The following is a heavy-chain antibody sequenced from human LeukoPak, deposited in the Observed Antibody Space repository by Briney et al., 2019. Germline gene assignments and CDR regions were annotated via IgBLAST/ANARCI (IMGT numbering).Heavy chain of an antibody. CDR3: ARDRWVGISNYGMDI. Sequence: GGSLRLSCAASGFTFSSYWMHWVRQAPGKGLVWVSCINSDGSSTSYADSVKGRFTISRDNAKNTLYLQMNSLRAEDTAVYYCARDRWVGISNYGMDIWGQGTTVTVSS. D-gene: IGHD1-14*01. CDR1: GFTFSSYW. CDR2: INSDGSST. V-gene: IGHV3-74*01. J-gene: IGHJ6*02.